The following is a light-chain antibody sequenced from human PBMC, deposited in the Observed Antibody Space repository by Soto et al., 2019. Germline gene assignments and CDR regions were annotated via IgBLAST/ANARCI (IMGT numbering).Light chain of an antibody. CDR1: GSTFGAGSD. CDR2: YNT. Sequence: QSALTQPPSVSGAPGQRVTISCTGSGSTFGAGSDVHWYQQVPGTAPKLLISYNTNRPSGVPDRFSGSKSGTSASLAISGLQAEDEADYYCQCYDSSLTVLFGGGTKLTVL. CDR3: QCYDSSLTVL. V-gene: IGLV1-40*01. J-gene: IGLJ2*01.